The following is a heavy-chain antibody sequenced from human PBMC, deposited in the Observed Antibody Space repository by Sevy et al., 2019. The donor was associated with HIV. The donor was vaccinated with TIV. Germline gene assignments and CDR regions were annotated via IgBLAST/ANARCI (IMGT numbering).Heavy chain of an antibody. Sequence: GSLRLSCAASGFTLSSYAMSWVRQAPGKGLGGVSSISISGADKYYADSVKGRFTISRDNSQNRLYLQMNSLRAEDTALYYCAKALVETEDKNEFDPWGQGTLVTVSS. CDR3: AKALVETEDKNEFDP. CDR1: GFTLSSYA. D-gene: IGHD2-8*02. J-gene: IGHJ5*02. V-gene: IGHV3-23*01. CDR2: ISISGADK.